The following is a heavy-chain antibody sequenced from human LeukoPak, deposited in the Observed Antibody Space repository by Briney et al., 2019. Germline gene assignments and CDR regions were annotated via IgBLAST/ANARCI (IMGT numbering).Heavy chain of an antibody. V-gene: IGHV4-39*07. J-gene: IGHJ4*02. D-gene: IGHD3-22*01. CDR3: ARVGYYDSSGYALHPFVDY. Sequence: SETLSLTCTVSGGSISSSSYYWGWIRQPPGKGLEWIGSIYYSGSTYYNPSLKSRVTISVDTSENQFSLKLSSVTAADTAVYYCARVGYYDSSGYALHPFVDYWGQGTLVTVSS. CDR2: IYYSGST. CDR1: GGSISSSSYY.